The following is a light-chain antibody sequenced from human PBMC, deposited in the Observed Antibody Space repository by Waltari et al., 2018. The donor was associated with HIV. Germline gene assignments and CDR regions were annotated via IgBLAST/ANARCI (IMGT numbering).Light chain of an antibody. V-gene: IGKV2-28*01. J-gene: IGKJ3*01. Sequence: IVMTQSPLSLPVTPGQPASISCKSSQSLLHTNGYAYLDWYLLKPGQSPQLLFYFGSKRASGVPDRFSGSGSGTDFTLKISRVEAEDVGVYYCMQPLHAPFTFGPGTKVDIK. CDR3: MQPLHAPFT. CDR1: QSLLHTNGYAY. CDR2: FGS.